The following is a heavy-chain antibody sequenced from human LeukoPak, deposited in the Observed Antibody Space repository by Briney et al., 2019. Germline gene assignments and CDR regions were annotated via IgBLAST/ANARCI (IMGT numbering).Heavy chain of an antibody. CDR1: GFTFSSYA. D-gene: IGHD7-27*01. CDR2: ITVSGGST. J-gene: IGHJ4*02. CDR3: AKANWGSGY. Sequence: GGSLRLSCAASGFTFSSYAMSWVRQAPGKGLEWVSTITVSGGSTYYADSVKGRFTISRDNSKNTLDLQMNSLRAEDTDVYYCAKANWGSGYWGQGTLVTVSS. V-gene: IGHV3-23*01.